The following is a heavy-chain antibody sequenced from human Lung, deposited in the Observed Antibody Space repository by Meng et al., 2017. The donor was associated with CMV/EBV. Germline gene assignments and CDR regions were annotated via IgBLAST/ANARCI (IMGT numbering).Heavy chain of an antibody. V-gene: IGHV4-34*01. Sequence: YYGSWHRQPPGRRLKWIGEINHSGSTNYNTYLKSRVTISVDTSKNQFSLKLSSVTAADTAVYYCAGGWAMRYCSSTSCYKGQWYFDLWGRGTLVTVSS. CDR3: AGGWAMRYCSSTSCYKGQWYFDL. CDR2: INHSGST. D-gene: IGHD2-2*02. CDR1: YY. J-gene: IGHJ2*01.